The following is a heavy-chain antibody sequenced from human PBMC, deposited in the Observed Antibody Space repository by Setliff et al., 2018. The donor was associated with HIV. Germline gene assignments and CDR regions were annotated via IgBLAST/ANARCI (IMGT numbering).Heavy chain of an antibody. V-gene: IGHV4-4*07. CDR2: LHLSGKS. CDR3: ARVFPPTRGATTNTPPGVFDI. Sequence: SETLSLTCNISGVSIDSHYWSWIRQAAGQELEWIGRLHLSGKSNYNPSLKSRITLSVDKSKNQFSLKLSSVTAVDTAVYYCARVFPPTRGATTNTPPGVFDIWGQGTMVTVSS. CDR1: GVSIDSHY. J-gene: IGHJ3*02. D-gene: IGHD1-1*01.